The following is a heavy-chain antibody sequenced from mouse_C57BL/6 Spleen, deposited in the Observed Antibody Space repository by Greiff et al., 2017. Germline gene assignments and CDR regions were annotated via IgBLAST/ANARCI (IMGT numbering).Heavy chain of an antibody. CDR1: GFSLTSYG. Sequence: VKLVESGPGLVQPSQSLSITCTVSGFSLTSYGVHWVRQSPGKGLEWLGVIWSGGSTDYNAAFISRLSISKDNSKSQVFFKMNSLQADDTAIYYCARIPGGYYYAMDYWGQGTSVTVSS. D-gene: IGHD4-1*01. CDR2: IWSGGST. CDR3: ARIPGGYYYAMDY. J-gene: IGHJ4*01. V-gene: IGHV2-2*01.